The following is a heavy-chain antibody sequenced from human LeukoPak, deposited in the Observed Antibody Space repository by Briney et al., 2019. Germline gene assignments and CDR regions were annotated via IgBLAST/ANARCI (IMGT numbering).Heavy chain of an antibody. Sequence: GKGLEWVAFIRYDGSNKYYADSVKGRFTISRDNSKNTLYLQMNSLRAEDTAVYYCAKDESGWGQGTLVTVSS. D-gene: IGHD1-26*01. CDR3: AKDESG. CDR2: IRYDGSNK. V-gene: IGHV3-30*02. J-gene: IGHJ4*02.